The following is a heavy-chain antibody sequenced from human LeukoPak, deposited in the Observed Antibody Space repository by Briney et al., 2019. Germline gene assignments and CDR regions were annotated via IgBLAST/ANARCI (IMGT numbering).Heavy chain of an antibody. CDR2: IYPGDSDT. CDR1: GYSFVSYW. D-gene: IGHD5-18*01. CDR3: ASTLRAAMGHDAFDI. V-gene: IGHV5-51*01. Sequence: GESLKISCKGSGYSFVSYWIGWVRQMPGKGLEWLGIIYPGDSDTTYSPSFQGQVTISVDKSISTAYLQWSSLKASDTAIYYCASTLRAAMGHDAFDIWGQGAMVTVSS. J-gene: IGHJ3*02.